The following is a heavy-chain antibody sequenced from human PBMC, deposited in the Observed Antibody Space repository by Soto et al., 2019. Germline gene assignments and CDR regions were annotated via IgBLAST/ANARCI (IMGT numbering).Heavy chain of an antibody. CDR2: ISGQNGNT. CDR3: ARDLYTLAYDFDY. Sequence: QVQLVQSGAEVKKAGASVKVSCKASGYTFTNHGISWVRQAPGQGLEWLGWISGQNGNTKYAQRLQGRVTMTTDTSTSTASMELRSLPSDDAAVYYCARDLYTLAYDFDYWGQGTLVTVSS. J-gene: IGHJ4*02. D-gene: IGHD4-17*01. CDR1: GYTFTNHG. V-gene: IGHV1-18*01.